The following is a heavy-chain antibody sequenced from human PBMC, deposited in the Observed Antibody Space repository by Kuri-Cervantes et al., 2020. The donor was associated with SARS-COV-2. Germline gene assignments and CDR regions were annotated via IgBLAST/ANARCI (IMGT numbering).Heavy chain of an antibody. J-gene: IGHJ6*02. D-gene: IGHD2-2*01. CDR3: ARGYCSSTSCYATKEGYYYYGMDV. CDR2: IIPIFGTA. V-gene: IGHV1-69*13. Sequence: SVKVSCKASGGTFSSYAISWVRQAPGQGLEWMGGIIPIFGTANYAQKFQGRVTITADESTSTAYMELSSLRSEDTAVYYCARGYCSSTSCYATKEGYYYYGMDVWGQGTTVTVSS. CDR1: GGTFSSYA.